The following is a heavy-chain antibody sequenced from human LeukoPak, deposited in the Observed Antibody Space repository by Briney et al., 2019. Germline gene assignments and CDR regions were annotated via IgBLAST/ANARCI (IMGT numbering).Heavy chain of an antibody. CDR2: IYYTRST. D-gene: IGHD3-22*01. V-gene: IGHV4-34*01. CDR1: GGSFSGYY. CDR3: ARGVTMIVVVIHDWYFDL. Sequence: SETLSLTCAVYGGSFSGYYWSWIRQPPGKGLEWIGSIYYTRSTYYNPSLKSRVTISVDTSKNQSSLKLTSVTAADTAVYYCARGVTMIVVVIHDWYFDLWGRGTLVTVSS. J-gene: IGHJ2*01.